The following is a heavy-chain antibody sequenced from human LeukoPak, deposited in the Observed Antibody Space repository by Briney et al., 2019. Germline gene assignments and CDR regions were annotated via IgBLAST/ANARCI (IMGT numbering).Heavy chain of an antibody. J-gene: IGHJ4*02. CDR1: GFTFSSYW. Sequence: GGSLRLSCAASGFTFSSYWMSWVRQAPGKGLEWVANIKQDGSERYYVDSVKGRFTTSRDNAKNSVYLQMNSLRAEDTAVYYCARGGQMVRGVIRPSADYWGQGTLVTVPS. CDR2: IKQDGSER. V-gene: IGHV3-7*05. D-gene: IGHD3-10*01. CDR3: ARGGQMVRGVIRPSADY.